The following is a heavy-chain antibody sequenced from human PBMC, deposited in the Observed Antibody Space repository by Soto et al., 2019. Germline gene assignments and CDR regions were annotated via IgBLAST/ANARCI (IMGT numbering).Heavy chain of an antibody. J-gene: IGHJ4*02. Sequence: ASVKVSCKASGYTFTSYGISWVRQAPGQGLEWMGRISAYNGNTNYAQKLQGRVTMTTDTSTSTAYMELSSLRSEDTAVYYCAREDIVATSYFDYWGQGTLVTVSS. CDR3: AREDIVATSYFDY. D-gene: IGHD5-12*01. V-gene: IGHV1-18*01. CDR2: ISAYNGNT. CDR1: GYTFTSYG.